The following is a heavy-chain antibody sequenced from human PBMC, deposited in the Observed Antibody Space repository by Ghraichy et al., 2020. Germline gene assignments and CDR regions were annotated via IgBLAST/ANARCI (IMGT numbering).Heavy chain of an antibody. Sequence: SVKVSCKSSGGTFSTSAISWVRQAPGQGLEWMGGIIPIFATSKYAQKFQGRVTITADESTSTAYMEMSSLRSEDTAVYYCARYGSTSAYYYHMDVWGKGTTVTVSS. CDR1: GGTFSTSA. D-gene: IGHD4-23*01. CDR3: ARYGSTSAYYYHMDV. V-gene: IGHV1-69*13. CDR2: IIPIFATS. J-gene: IGHJ6*03.